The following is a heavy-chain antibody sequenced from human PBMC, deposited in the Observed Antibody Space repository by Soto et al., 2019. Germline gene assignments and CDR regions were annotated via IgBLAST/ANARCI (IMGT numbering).Heavy chain of an antibody. D-gene: IGHD1-1*01. J-gene: IGHJ6*02. CDR1: GYTFTDYY. CDR3: VRGGILEANRPYYYYGLDV. V-gene: IGHV1-18*04. Sequence: ASVKVSCKASGYTFTDYYMHWVRQAPGQGLEWMGWVSPYNGNTYYAPRLQGRVTMTTDTSTTTAYMSLRSLRSDDTAIYYCVRGGILEANRPYYYYGLDVWGQGTPVTVSS. CDR2: VSPYNGNT.